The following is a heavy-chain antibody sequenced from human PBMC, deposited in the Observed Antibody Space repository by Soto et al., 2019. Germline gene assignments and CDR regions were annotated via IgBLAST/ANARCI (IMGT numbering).Heavy chain of an antibody. V-gene: IGHV4-34*01. Sequence: QVQLQQWGAGLLKPSETLSLTCAVYGGSFSGYYWSWIRQPPGKGLEWIGEINQSGGTNYNPSLKSRVTXSXDSXENQFSLKLSSVTAADTAVYYCARTYSSSWSPFDYWGQGTLVTVSS. D-gene: IGHD6-13*01. CDR1: GGSFSGYY. CDR2: INQSGGT. CDR3: ARTYSSSWSPFDY. J-gene: IGHJ4*02.